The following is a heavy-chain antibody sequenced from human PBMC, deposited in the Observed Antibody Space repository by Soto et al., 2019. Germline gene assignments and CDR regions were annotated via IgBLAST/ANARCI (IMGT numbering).Heavy chain of an antibody. CDR2: INSDGSST. J-gene: IGHJ6*03. D-gene: IGHD2-2*01. CDR3: ARLPIVVVPAAYYYYYMDV. Sequence: GGSLRLSCAASGFTFSGYWMHWVRQAPGKGLVWVSRINSDGSSTSYADSVKGRFTISRDNAKNTLYLQMNSLRAEDTAVYYCARLPIVVVPAAYYYYYMDVWGKGTTVTVSS. V-gene: IGHV3-74*01. CDR1: GFTFSGYW.